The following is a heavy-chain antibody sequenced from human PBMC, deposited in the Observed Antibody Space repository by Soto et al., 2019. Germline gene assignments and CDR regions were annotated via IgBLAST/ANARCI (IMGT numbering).Heavy chain of an antibody. V-gene: IGHV3-33*01. CDR3: VRHNWGSGGFFDY. CDR2: IWYDGSNK. CDR1: GFTFGRHG. Sequence: QVHLVESGGGVVQPGRSLRLSCAASGFTFGRHGMHWVRQAPGKGLEWVAVIWYDGSNKYYADSVRGRFTISRDNSKNTLYLQTNSLRAEDTAVYYCVRHNWGSGGFFDYWGLGTLVTVSS. D-gene: IGHD7-27*01. J-gene: IGHJ4*02.